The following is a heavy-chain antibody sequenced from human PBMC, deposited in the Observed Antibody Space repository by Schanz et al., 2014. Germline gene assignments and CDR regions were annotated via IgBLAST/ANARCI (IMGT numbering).Heavy chain of an antibody. D-gene: IGHD3-3*01. CDR1: GFTFSSYA. CDR2: MNESHSTI. J-gene: IGHJ4*02. V-gene: IGHV3-23*04. Sequence: EAHLVESGGGLVKPGGSLRLSCAASGFTFSSYAMSWVRQARGKGLEWVSAMNESHSTIYYADSVRGRFTISRDNAENTLFLQMNSLRAEDTAVYYCVRDSFFAFDYWGQGTLVTVSS. CDR3: VRDSFFAFDY.